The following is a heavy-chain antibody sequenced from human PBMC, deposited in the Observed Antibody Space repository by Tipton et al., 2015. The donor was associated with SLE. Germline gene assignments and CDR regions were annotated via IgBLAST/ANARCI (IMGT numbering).Heavy chain of an antibody. J-gene: IGHJ3*02. V-gene: IGHV4-31*03. D-gene: IGHD2-8*02. CDR3: ARALYGGVRGALDI. CDR1: GGSIISSNYF. Sequence: TLSLTCTVSGGSIISSNYFWSWVRQLPGKGPEWIGYIYHSGRAYYNPSLESRVTISVDISNNQFSLKLYSVTAADTAVYYCARALYGGVRGALDIWAQGTMVTVSS. CDR2: IYHSGRA.